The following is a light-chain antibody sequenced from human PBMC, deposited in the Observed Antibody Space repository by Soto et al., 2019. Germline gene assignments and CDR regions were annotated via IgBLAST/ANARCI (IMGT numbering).Light chain of an antibody. CDR3: QQYTSYSRA. CDR1: QSISHF. CDR2: DAS. V-gene: IGKV1-5*01. J-gene: IGKJ1*01. Sequence: DIRMTQSPSTLSASVGDRVTITCRASQSISHFLAWYQQKPGKVPKLLIYDASNLGSGVPSRFSGSGSGTDFTLTISGLHPDDFTTYYCQQYTSYSRAFGQGTKVEIK.